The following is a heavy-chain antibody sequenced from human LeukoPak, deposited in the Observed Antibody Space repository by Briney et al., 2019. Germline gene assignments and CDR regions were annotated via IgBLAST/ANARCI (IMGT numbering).Heavy chain of an antibody. CDR1: GFTFRRHW. Sequence: GGSLRLSCAASGFTFRRHWTHWVRQAPGKGPVWVSRINGDGSATYYADSVKGRFSISRDNPKNTLYLHVHSLRADDTAVYYCAREEEMATNTDYWGQGTLVTVSS. CDR3: AREEEMATNTDY. CDR2: INGDGSAT. J-gene: IGHJ4*02. D-gene: IGHD5-24*01. V-gene: IGHV3-74*01.